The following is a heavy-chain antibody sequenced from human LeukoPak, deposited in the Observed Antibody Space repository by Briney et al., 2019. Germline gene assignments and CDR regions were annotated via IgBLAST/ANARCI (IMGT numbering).Heavy chain of an antibody. CDR3: AKDPRYCRTTSCSPDGYFDC. D-gene: IGHD2-2*01. Sequence: PGGSLRLSCAASGFTFSSYGMSWVRQAPGKGLEWVSAISGSGGSTYYADSVKGRFTISRDNSKNTLYLQMSSLKTEDSATYYCAKDPRYCRTTSCSPDGYFDCWGQGTLVTVSS. CDR1: GFTFSSYG. V-gene: IGHV3-23*01. J-gene: IGHJ4*02. CDR2: ISGSGGST.